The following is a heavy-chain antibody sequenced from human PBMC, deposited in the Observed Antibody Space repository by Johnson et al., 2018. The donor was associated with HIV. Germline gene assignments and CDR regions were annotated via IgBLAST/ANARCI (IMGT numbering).Heavy chain of an antibody. CDR3: SKYLFTEREYDAFDF. V-gene: IGHV3-11*04. J-gene: IGHJ3*01. Sequence: QMQLVESGGGLVKPGGSLRLSCAASGFTFSDYYMSWIRQAPGKGLEWVSYISSSGSTIYYADSVKGRFTISKDTSKNPLYLQMNRLRAEDTAVYYLSKYLFTEREYDAFDFWGRVTMVTVSS. CDR2: ISSSGSTI. D-gene: IGHD3-10*01. CDR1: GFTFSDYY.